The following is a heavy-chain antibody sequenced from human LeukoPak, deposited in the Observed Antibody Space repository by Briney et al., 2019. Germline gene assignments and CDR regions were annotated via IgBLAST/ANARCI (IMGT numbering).Heavy chain of an antibody. V-gene: IGHV4-39*01. D-gene: IGHD6-13*01. J-gene: IGHJ5*02. CDR1: GDSISSSSYY. Sequence: ASETLSLTCTVSGDSISSSSYYWGWLRQAPGKGLQWIGSMYYSGSIYYNPSLKSRVTISADTSKNQFSLKMSSVTGADTAVYYCARQEAPYSRSLDGWFDPWGQGTLVTVSS. CDR2: MYYSGSI. CDR3: ARQEAPYSRSLDGWFDP.